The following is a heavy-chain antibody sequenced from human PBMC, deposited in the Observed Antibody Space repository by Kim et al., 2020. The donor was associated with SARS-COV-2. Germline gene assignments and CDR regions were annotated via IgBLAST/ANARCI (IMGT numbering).Heavy chain of an antibody. CDR2: MNPNNGNT. CDR1: GYTFTSYD. J-gene: IGHJ6*02. Sequence: ASVKVSCKASGYTFTSYDINWVRQATGQGLEWMGWMNPNNGNTGYAQKFQGRVTVTRNTSITTAYMELSSLRSEDTAVYYCARGGEDCSSTSCYSGMDVWGQGTTVNVSS. D-gene: IGHD2-2*02. V-gene: IGHV1-8*01. CDR3: ARGGEDCSSTSCYSGMDV.